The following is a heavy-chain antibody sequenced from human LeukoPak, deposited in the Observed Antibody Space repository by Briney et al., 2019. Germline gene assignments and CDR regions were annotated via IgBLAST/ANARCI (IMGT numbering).Heavy chain of an antibody. V-gene: IGHV1-69*05. Sequence: SVKVSXKASGGTFSSYAISWVRQAPGQGLEWMGGIIPIFGTANYAQKFQGRVTITTDESTSTAYMELSSLRSEDTAVYYCARDIDDILTGYGGFDYWGQGTLVTVSS. CDR3: ARDIDDILTGYGGFDY. CDR2: IIPIFGTA. D-gene: IGHD3-9*01. J-gene: IGHJ4*02. CDR1: GGTFSSYA.